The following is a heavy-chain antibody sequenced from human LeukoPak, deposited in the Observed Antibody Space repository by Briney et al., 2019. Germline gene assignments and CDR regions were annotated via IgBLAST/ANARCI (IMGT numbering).Heavy chain of an antibody. CDR3: ARDTHYYGSGSPAFDI. D-gene: IGHD3-10*01. J-gene: IGHJ3*02. Sequence: GGSLRLSCEASGFTFSSYSMNWVRQAPGKGLEWVSYISFSSATIHYADSVKGRFTVSRDNAKNSLYLQMNSLRAEDTALYFCARDTHYYGSGSPAFDIWGQGTMVTVSS. V-gene: IGHV3-48*01. CDR1: GFTFSSYS. CDR2: ISFSSATI.